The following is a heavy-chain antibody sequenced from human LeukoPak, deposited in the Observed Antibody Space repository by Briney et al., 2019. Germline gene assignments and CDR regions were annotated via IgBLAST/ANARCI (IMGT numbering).Heavy chain of an antibody. CDR1: GFTFSSYS. V-gene: IGHV3-21*01. D-gene: IGHD2-21*02. CDR2: TSSSSSYI. J-gene: IGHJ4*02. Sequence: GGSLRLSCAASGFTFSSYSMNWVRQAPGKGLEWVSSTSSSSSYIYYADSVKGRFTISRDNAKNSLYLQMNSLRAEDTAVYYCAREAPDFYFDYWGQGTLVTVSS. CDR3: AREAPDFYFDY.